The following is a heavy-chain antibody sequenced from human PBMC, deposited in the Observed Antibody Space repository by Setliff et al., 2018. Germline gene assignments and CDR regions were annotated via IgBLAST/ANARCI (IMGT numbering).Heavy chain of an antibody. CDR3: VRNGGNSDY. CDR1: GYTFSSYA. CDR2: IWYDGSNK. V-gene: IGHV3-33*08. D-gene: IGHD2-8*01. Sequence: GESLKISCVASGYTFSSYAIHWVRQAPGKGLEWVAIIWYDGSNKYYADSVKGRFTISRDNSKNTLYLQMNSLRAEDTAIYYCVRNGGNSDYWGQGTLVTVSS. J-gene: IGHJ4*02.